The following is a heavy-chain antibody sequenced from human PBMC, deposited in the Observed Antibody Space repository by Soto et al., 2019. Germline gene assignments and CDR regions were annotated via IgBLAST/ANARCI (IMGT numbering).Heavy chain of an antibody. CDR2: IYYSGST. V-gene: IGHV4-39*01. J-gene: IGHJ5*02. D-gene: IGHD3-3*01. Sequence: QLQLQESGPGLVKPSETLSLTCTVSGGSISSSSYYWGWIRQPPGKGLERIGSIYYSGSTYYNPSLNSRATVSVDTSNDQFSPKRSSVTAADTAMYYCARQGGDYDFWRGHSGSYWFDPWGQGTLVTVSS. CDR3: ARQGGDYDFWRGHSGSYWFDP. CDR1: GGSISSSSYY.